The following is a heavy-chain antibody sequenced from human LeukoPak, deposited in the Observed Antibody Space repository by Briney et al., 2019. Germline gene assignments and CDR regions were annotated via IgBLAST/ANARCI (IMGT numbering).Heavy chain of an antibody. V-gene: IGHV4-4*07. CDR3: ARGYVDTAMWVFDY. J-gene: IGHJ4*02. Sequence: PSETLSLTCSVSGVSISSYYWSWIRQPAGKGLEWIGRIYTSETTNYNPSLKSRVTMSADTSKNQLSLKLSSVTAADTAVYYCARGYVDTAMWVFDYWGQGTLVTVSS. CDR1: GVSISSYY. CDR2: IYTSETT. D-gene: IGHD5-18*01.